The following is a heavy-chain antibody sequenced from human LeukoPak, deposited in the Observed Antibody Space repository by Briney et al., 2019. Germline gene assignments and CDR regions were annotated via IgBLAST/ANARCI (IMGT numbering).Heavy chain of an antibody. CDR3: AKFRSIDHPITSPFDY. J-gene: IGHJ4*02. Sequence: PGGSLRLSCAASGFTFSSYAMSWVRQAPGNGLEWVSAISGSGGSTYYADSVKGRFTISRDNSKNTLYLQMNSLRAEDTAVYYCAKFRSIDHPITSPFDYWGQGTLVTVSS. CDR1: GFTFSSYA. V-gene: IGHV3-23*01. CDR2: ISGSGGST. D-gene: IGHD1-14*01.